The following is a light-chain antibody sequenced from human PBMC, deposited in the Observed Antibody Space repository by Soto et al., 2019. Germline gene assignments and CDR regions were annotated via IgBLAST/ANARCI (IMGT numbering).Light chain of an antibody. CDR3: QQYGSSGT. V-gene: IGKV3-20*01. Sequence: IMVTHSPGALCLSRGERGTLSSRASQSVSNNYLAWYQQKPGQAPRLLLYGASNRATGIPDRFSGSGSGTDFTLTISRLEPEEFAVYYCQQYGSSGTFGQGTKVDI. J-gene: IGKJ1*01. CDR2: GAS. CDR1: QSVSNNY.